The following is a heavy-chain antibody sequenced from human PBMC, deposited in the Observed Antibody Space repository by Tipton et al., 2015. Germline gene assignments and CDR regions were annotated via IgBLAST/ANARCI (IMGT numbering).Heavy chain of an antibody. CDR2: ISSSGSTI. J-gene: IGHJ3*02. CDR1: GFIFSDYY. D-gene: IGHD3-10*01. V-gene: IGHV3-11*01. CDR3: ARRRRGAFDI. Sequence: GSLRLSCTASGFIFSDYYMNWIRQAPGKGLEWVSYISSSGSTIYYADSVKGRFTISRDNAKNSLYLQIKSLRAEDTAVYYCARRRRGAFDIWGQGTMVTVSS.